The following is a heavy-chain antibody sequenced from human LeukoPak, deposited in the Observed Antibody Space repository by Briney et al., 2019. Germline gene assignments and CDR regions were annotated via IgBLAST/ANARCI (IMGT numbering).Heavy chain of an antibody. J-gene: IGHJ4*02. CDR1: GGSVSSGSYY. D-gene: IGHD4-23*01. CDR3: ARDRGGEYYFDY. CDR2: IHYSGSS. Sequence: SETLSLTCTVSGGSVSSGSYYWSWIRQPPGKGLEWIGYIHYSGSSNYNPSHKSRVTISVDTSKNQFSLKLSSVTAADTAVYYCARDRGGEYYFDYWGQGTLVTVSS. V-gene: IGHV4-61*01.